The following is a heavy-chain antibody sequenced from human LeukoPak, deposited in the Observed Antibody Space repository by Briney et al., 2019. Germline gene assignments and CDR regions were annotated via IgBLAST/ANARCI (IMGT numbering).Heavy chain of an antibody. D-gene: IGHD2-2*03. CDR3: ARERVDIVVVPAAIEAFDI. J-gene: IGHJ3*02. CDR2: ISGSGDST. Sequence: GGSLRLSCAASGFTFSSYSMNWVRQAPGKGLEWVSGISGSGDSTYYADSVKGRFTISRDNAKNSLYLQMNSLRAEDTAVYYCARERVDIVVVPAAIEAFDIWGQGTMVTVSS. V-gene: IGHV3-21*01. CDR1: GFTFSSYS.